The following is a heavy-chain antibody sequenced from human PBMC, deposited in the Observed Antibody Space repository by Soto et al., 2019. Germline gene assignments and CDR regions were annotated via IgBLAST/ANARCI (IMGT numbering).Heavy chain of an antibody. J-gene: IGHJ4*02. CDR3: AKSGSPGYSSGHIDY. D-gene: IGHD6-25*01. CDR1: GFSINYND. Sequence: GGSLRLSCAVSGFSINYNDFHWVRQAPGKGLEWVSAISSSGSNIYYADSVKGRFTISRDNSKNTLYLQMHSLRAEDTAVYYCAKSGSPGYSSGHIDYWGQGTLVTVSS. V-gene: IGHV3-23*01. CDR2: ISSSGSNI.